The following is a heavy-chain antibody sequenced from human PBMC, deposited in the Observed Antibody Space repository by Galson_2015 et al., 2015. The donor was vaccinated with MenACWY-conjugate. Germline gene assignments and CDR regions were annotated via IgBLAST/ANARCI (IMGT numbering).Heavy chain of an antibody. J-gene: IGHJ4*02. V-gene: IGHV3-74*01. CDR3: ARGGFYESIDF. CDR1: GFTFSTFW. D-gene: IGHD5/OR15-5a*01. Sequence: SLRLSCAASGFTFSTFWMFWVRQAPGKGLVWVSHINNDGTTTNYADSVKGRFTISRDNAKNTLFLQMNSQRAEDRAVYYCARGGFYESIDFWGQGTLVAVSS. CDR2: INNDGTTT.